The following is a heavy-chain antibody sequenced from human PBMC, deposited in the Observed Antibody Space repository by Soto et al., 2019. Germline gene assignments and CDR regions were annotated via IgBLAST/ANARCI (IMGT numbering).Heavy chain of an antibody. CDR1: GGSISSSSYY. Sequence: PSETLSLTCTVSGGSISSSSYYWGWIRQPPGKGLEWIGSIYYSGSTYYNPSLKSRVTISVDTSKNQFYLQLSSATAADTAVYYCARHGDIVVVPAAISSDYYYGMDVWGQGTTV. CDR3: ARHGDIVVVPAAISSDYYYGMDV. J-gene: IGHJ6*02. CDR2: IYYSGST. D-gene: IGHD2-2*02. V-gene: IGHV4-39*01.